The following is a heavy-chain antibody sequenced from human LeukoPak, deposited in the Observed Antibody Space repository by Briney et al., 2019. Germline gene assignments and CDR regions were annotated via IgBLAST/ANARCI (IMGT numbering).Heavy chain of an antibody. CDR2: MNPSSGNT. CDR1: GYTFTSYD. CDR3: ARVPYGDYPFDY. D-gene: IGHD4-17*01. J-gene: IGHJ4*02. V-gene: IGHV1-8*03. Sequence: GASVKVSCKASGYTFTSYDINWVRQATGQGLEWMGWMNPSSGNTGYAQKFQGRVTITRNTSISTAYMELRSLRSDDTAVYYCARVPYGDYPFDYWGQGTLVTASS.